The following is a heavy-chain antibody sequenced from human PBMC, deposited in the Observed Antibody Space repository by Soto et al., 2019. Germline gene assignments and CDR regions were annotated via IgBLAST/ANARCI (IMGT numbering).Heavy chain of an antibody. CDR2: INPNSGDT. D-gene: IGHD1-26*01. J-gene: IGHJ4*02. V-gene: IGHV1-2*02. Sequence: SVKVSCKASGYTYIDCFMHWVRQAPGQGLEWMGWINPNSGDTTYARRFQGRVTMTRDTSITTAYMELSRLRSDDTALYYCAKVGRANWNFESWGQGTRVTVSS. CDR3: AKVGRANWNFES. CDR1: GYTYIDCF.